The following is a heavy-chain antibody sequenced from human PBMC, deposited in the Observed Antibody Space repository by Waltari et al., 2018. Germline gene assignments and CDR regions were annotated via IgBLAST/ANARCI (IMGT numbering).Heavy chain of an antibody. J-gene: IGHJ5*02. Sequence: EVQLVETGGGLIQPGGSLRLSCAASGFTVSTTYISWVRLAPGKGREWVIIIYAGERPYNAGHVNGRFTISSDNSKNTVYLQMTILRAADTAVYYCARVGPSSHYAYWFDPWGQGTLVTVSS. CDR2: IYAGERP. V-gene: IGHV3-53*02. CDR1: GFTVSTTY. CDR3: ARVGPSSHYAYWFDP. D-gene: IGHD3-16*01.